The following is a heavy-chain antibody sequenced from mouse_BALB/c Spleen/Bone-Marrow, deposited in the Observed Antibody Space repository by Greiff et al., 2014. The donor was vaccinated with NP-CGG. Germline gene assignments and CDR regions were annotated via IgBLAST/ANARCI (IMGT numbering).Heavy chain of an antibody. V-gene: IGHV14-3*02. Sequence: VQLKESGAELAKPGASVKLSCTASGFNIKDTYMHWVKQRPEQGLEWIGRIDPANGNTKYDPKFQGKATITADTSSNTAYLQLNSLTSEDTADYYCARYYYGSSYFDYWGQGTTLTVSS. CDR3: ARYYYGSSYFDY. D-gene: IGHD1-1*01. J-gene: IGHJ2*01. CDR2: IDPANGNT. CDR1: GFNIKDTY.